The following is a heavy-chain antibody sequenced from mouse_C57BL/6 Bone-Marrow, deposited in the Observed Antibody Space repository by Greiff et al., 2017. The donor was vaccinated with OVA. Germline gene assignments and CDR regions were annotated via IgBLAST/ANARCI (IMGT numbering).Heavy chain of an antibody. Sequence: LMESGPELVKPGASVKISCKASGYTFTDYYINWVKQRPGQGLEWIGWIYPGSGNTKYNEKFKGKATLTVDTSSSTAYMQLSSLTSEDSAVYFCTRGDWDYFDYWGQGTTLTVSS. CDR1: GYTFTDYY. CDR2: IYPGSGNT. J-gene: IGHJ2*01. CDR3: TRGDWDYFDY. D-gene: IGHD4-1*01. V-gene: IGHV1-84*01.